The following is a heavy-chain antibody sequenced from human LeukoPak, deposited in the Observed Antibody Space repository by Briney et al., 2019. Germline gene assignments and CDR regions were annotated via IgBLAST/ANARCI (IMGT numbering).Heavy chain of an antibody. D-gene: IGHD2-21*02. CDR2: MSSSSSYI. CDR1: GFTFSIYS. J-gene: IGHJ2*01. V-gene: IGHV3-21*01. Sequence: GGSLRLSCAASGFTFSIYSMNWVRQAPGKGLEWVSYMSSSSSYIYYADSVKGRFTISRDNAKNSLYLQMNSLRAEDTAVYYCARGPPSACCGGDCYWYFDLWGRGTLVTVSS. CDR3: ARGPPSACCGGDCYWYFDL.